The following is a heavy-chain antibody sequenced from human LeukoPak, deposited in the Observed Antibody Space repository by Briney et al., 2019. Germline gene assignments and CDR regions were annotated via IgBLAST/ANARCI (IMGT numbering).Heavy chain of an antibody. D-gene: IGHD6-19*01. CDR1: GFSFSSYG. Sequence: PGGSLRLSCTASGFSFSSYGMSWVRQAPGKGLEWVSGISGSAGSTYYAESVKGRFTISRDSSKNTLYLQMNSLRAEDTAVYHCAKRALGSSGWAFDYWGQGTLVTVSS. V-gene: IGHV3-23*01. J-gene: IGHJ4*02. CDR2: ISGSAGST. CDR3: AKRALGSSGWAFDY.